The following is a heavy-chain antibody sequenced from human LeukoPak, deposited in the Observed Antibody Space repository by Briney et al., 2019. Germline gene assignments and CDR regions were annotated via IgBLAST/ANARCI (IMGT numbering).Heavy chain of an antibody. J-gene: IGHJ4*02. CDR3: AAEGLRFLEWLYPWGY. V-gene: IGHV1-69*13. D-gene: IGHD3-3*01. Sequence: GASVKVSCKASGGTFSSYAISWVRQAPGQGLEWMGGIIPIFGTANYAQKFQGRVTITADESTSTAYMELSSLRSEDTAVYYCAAEGLRFLEWLYPWGYWGQGTLVTVSS. CDR1: GGTFSSYA. CDR2: IIPIFGTA.